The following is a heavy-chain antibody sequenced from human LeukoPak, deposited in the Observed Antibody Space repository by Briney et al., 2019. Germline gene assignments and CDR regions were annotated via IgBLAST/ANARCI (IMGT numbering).Heavy chain of an antibody. V-gene: IGHV3-73*01. CDR2: IKSKAYNYAI. J-gene: IGHJ4*01. CDR3: ARLYSTGCYGGPDY. Sequence: GGSLRLSCAASGFTFSGTAMHWVRQASGKGLEWVGRIKSKAYNYAIEYGESVKGRFTISRDDSKNTAYLQMNSLRAEDTAVYYCARLYSTGCYGGPDYW. D-gene: IGHD6-19*01. CDR1: GFTFSGTA.